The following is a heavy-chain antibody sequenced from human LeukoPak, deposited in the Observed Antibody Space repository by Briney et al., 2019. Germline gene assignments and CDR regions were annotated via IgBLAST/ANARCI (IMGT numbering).Heavy chain of an antibody. CDR3: ARGRKMAAAGTESPALFDY. D-gene: IGHD6-13*01. Sequence: ASVKVSFKASGYTFTGYYMHWVRQAPGQGLEWMGWINPNSGDTSYEQKFQGRVTMTRDTSISTAYMELNSLTSDDTAAYYCARGRKMAAAGTESPALFDYWGQGTLVAVSS. J-gene: IGHJ4*02. CDR1: GYTFTGYY. V-gene: IGHV1-2*02. CDR2: INPNSGDT.